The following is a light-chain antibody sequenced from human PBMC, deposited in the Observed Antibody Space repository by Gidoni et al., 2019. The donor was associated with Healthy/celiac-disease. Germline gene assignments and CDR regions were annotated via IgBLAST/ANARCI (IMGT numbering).Light chain of an antibody. J-gene: IGKJ5*01. V-gene: IGKV3-11*01. Sequence: TLSLSPGERATLSCRASQSVSSYLAWYQQQPGQAPRLLIYDASNRATGIPARFSGRGSGTDFTLTIISLEPEDFAAYYCQQRSNWPPITFGQGTRLEIK. CDR1: QSVSSY. CDR2: DAS. CDR3: QQRSNWPPIT.